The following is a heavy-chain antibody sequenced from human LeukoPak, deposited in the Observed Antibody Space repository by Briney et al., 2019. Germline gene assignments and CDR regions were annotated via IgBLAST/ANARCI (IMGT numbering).Heavy chain of an antibody. CDR2: IIPIFGSA. CDR3: ARDKPDGPYDY. CDR1: GGTFCTYA. V-gene: IGHV1-69*13. J-gene: IGHJ4*02. Sequence: SVKVSCKASGGTFCTYAISWVRQAPGQKLECVGGIIPIFGSANYAQNFQGRVTITADESTSTTYMELSSLRSEDTAVYYCARDKPDGPYDYWGQGTLVTVSS.